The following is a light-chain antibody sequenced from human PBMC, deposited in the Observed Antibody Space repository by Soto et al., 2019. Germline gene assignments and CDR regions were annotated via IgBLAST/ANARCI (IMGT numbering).Light chain of an antibody. CDR1: QSVRNY. Sequence: PARQSLPLGQRATLSCWASQSVRNYVAWYQQRPGQTPRLLIYGASTRAAGVPARFSGGGSGTDFTLTVTSLQSEDFAIYYCQQYNDWPTTFGQGTKVDIK. CDR2: GAS. V-gene: IGKV3-15*01. CDR3: QQYNDWPTT. J-gene: IGKJ1*01.